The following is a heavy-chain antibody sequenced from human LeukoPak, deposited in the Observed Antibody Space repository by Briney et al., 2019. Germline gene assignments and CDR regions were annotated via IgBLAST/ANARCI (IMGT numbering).Heavy chain of an antibody. CDR1: DGSISSYF. Sequence: PSETLSLTCSVSDGSISSYFWSWTRQPPGKGLEWIGYIYYSGSTNYNPSLKSRVSMSVDTSQNQFSLRLSSVTAADTAVYYCAREYCSGGSCYGQLDYWGQGTLVTVSS. V-gene: IGHV4-59*01. CDR2: IYYSGST. CDR3: AREYCSGGSCYGQLDY. J-gene: IGHJ4*02. D-gene: IGHD2-15*01.